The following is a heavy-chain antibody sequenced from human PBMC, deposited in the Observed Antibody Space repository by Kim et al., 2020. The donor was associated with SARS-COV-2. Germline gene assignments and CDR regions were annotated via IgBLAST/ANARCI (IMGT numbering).Heavy chain of an antibody. D-gene: IGHD4-17*01. CDR2: FI. J-gene: IGHJ4*02. CDR3: ASDRDYGFDY. Sequence: FISYADSVQGRFTISRDNAKNSLYLQRHSLGAGDTTVYYCASDRDYGFDYWGQGTLVTVSS. V-gene: IGHV3-21*01.